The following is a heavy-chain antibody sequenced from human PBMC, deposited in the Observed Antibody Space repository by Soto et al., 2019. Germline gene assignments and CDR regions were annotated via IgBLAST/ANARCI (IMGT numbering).Heavy chain of an antibody. CDR3: ARGLITGSHYSGGWYYFDS. V-gene: IGHV4-34*01. CDR2: INHSGSA. CDR1: GESFSGYI. J-gene: IGHJ4*02. Sequence: QVQLQQSGAGLLKPSETLSLTCAVYGESFSGYIWTWIRQTPGKGLQWIGQINHSGSASYNPSLKSRVTISVHTSNSHFSLELSSVTAADTALYYCARGLITGSHYSGGWYYFDSWGQGTQVTVSS. D-gene: IGHD6-19*01.